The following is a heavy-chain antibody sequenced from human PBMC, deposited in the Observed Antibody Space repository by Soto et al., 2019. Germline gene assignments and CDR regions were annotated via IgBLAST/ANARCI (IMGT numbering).Heavy chain of an antibody. CDR3: ARGEIQLWFATAFAY. CDR2: IYYSGST. D-gene: IGHD5-18*01. Sequence: PSETLSLTCTVSGGSISSGDYYWSWIRQPPGKGLEWIVSIYYSGSTYYNPSLKSLVTISVDTSKNQFSLKLSSVTAADTAVYYCARGEIQLWFATAFAYWGQGTLVTVSS. J-gene: IGHJ4*02. CDR1: GGSISSGDYY. V-gene: IGHV4-30-4*01.